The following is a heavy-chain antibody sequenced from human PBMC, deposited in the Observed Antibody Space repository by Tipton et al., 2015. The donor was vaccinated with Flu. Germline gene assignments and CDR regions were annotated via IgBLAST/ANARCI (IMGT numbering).Heavy chain of an antibody. CDR2: ISSSSSYI. J-gene: IGHJ6*02. V-gene: IGHV3-21*01. CDR1: GFTFSSYS. D-gene: IGHD6-13*01. Sequence: SLRLSCAASGFTFSSYSMNWVRQAPGKGLEWVSSISSSSSYIYYADSVKCRFTISRDNAKNSLYLQMNSLRAEDTAVYYCARAAASGYYYYYGMDVGGQGTTVTVSS. CDR3: ARAAASGYYYYYGMDV.